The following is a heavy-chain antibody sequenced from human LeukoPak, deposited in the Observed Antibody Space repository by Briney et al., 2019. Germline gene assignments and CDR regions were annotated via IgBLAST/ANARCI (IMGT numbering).Heavy chain of an antibody. CDR3: ARYHQPSGPNWLDR. CDR2: IYYTGTT. Sequence: KASETLSLTCTVSGGSISTYFWTWIRRFPGKGLEWIGYIYYTGTTSYNPSLKSRVTISVDTSKNQFSLSLSSVTAADTAVYYCARYHQPSGPNWLDRWGQGTLVTVSS. V-gene: IGHV4-59*01. J-gene: IGHJ5*02. CDR1: GGSISTYF. D-gene: IGHD2-15*01.